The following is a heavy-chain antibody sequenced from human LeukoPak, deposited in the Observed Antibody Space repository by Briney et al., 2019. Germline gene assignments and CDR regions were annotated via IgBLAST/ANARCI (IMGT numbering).Heavy chain of an antibody. Sequence: PSETLSLTCTVSGGSISSYYWSWIRQPPGKGLEWIGYIYYSGSTNYNPSLKSRVTISVDTSKNQFSLKLSSVTAADTAVYYCARLGDGYNSPYHFDYWGQGTLVTVSS. V-gene: IGHV4-59*08. J-gene: IGHJ4*02. CDR2: IYYSGST. CDR1: GGSISSYY. CDR3: ARLGDGYNSPYHFDY. D-gene: IGHD5-24*01.